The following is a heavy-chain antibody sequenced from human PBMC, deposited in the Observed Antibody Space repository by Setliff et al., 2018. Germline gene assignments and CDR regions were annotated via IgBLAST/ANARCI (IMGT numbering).Heavy chain of an antibody. CDR3: ESAGHSGSWFPFDAFHI. J-gene: IGHJ3*02. CDR2: ISRSSTYI. V-gene: IGHV3-21*01. D-gene: IGHD6-13*01. CDR1: GFTFSTHS. Sequence: PGGSLRLSCAASGFTFSTHSMNWVRQAPGKGLEWVSSISRSSTYIYYADSMKGRFTISRDNAKNSLYLQMNSLRAEDTAVYYCESAGHSGSWFPFDAFHIWGQGTMVTVSS.